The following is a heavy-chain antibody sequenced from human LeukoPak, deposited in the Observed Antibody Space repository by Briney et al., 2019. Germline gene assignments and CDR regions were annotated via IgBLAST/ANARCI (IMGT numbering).Heavy chain of an antibody. CDR2: INYSGST. Sequence: SETLSLTCIGAGGFLSIYYWSWIRQPPGRGLEWIGYINYSGSTNYNPSLKSRVTISVATSKNQFSLKLTSVTAADAAVYYCASDLELGHWGQGTLVTVSS. V-gene: IGHV4-59*01. CDR1: GGFLSIYY. CDR3: ASDLELGH. J-gene: IGHJ1*01. D-gene: IGHD1-26*01.